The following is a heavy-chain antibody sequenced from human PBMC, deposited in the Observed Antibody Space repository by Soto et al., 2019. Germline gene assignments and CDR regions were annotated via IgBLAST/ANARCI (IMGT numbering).Heavy chain of an antibody. Sequence: VGSLRLSCAASGFPFSSYWMSWVRQAPGKGLEWVANIKPDGSEKYYVDSVKGRFSISRDNAENSLYLQMTSQRAEDTAVYYCAKDFYSNYAWDYWGQGTLVTVSS. V-gene: IGHV3-7*03. CDR2: IKPDGSEK. CDR3: AKDFYSNYAWDY. CDR1: GFPFSSYW. J-gene: IGHJ4*02. D-gene: IGHD4-4*01.